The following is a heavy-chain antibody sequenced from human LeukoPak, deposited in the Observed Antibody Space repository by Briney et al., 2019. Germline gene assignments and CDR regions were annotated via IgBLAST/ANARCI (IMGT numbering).Heavy chain of an antibody. CDR1: GFTFSSYG. V-gene: IGHV3-30*18. D-gene: IGHD6-13*01. J-gene: IGHJ1*01. CDR3: AKDSSSRYFQH. Sequence: PGGSLRLSCAASGFTFSSYGMHWVRQAPGKGLEWVAVISYDGSNKYYADSVKGRFTISRDNSKNTLYLQMNSLRAEDTAVYYCAKDSSSRYFQHWGQGTLVTVSS. CDR2: ISYDGSNK.